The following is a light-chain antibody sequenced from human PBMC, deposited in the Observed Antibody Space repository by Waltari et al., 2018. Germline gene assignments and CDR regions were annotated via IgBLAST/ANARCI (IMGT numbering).Light chain of an antibody. J-gene: IGLJ7*01. CDR2: ESR. Sequence: QSVLTQPPSVSAAPGQRVPISCSGGSSNIGNNYLSWYRQFPGPAPKLLIVESRGRPGGIPGRCSGSKCGTSATLDITGLQAGDEADDYCGTWDSSLSGAMFGGGTHLTVL. CDR1: SSNIGNNY. V-gene: IGLV1-51*02. CDR3: GTWDSSLSGAM.